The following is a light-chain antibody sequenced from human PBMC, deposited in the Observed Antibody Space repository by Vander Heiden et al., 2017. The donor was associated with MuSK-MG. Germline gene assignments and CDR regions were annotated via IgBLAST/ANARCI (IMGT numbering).Light chain of an antibody. CDR1: SNNVGNQG. CDR3: SAWDSSLSAWV. J-gene: IGLJ3*02. Sequence: QAGLTQPPSVSKGLRQTATLTCTGNSNNVGNQGAAWLQQHQGHPPKLLSYRNNNRPSGISDGLSASRSGNTASLTITGLQPEDEADYYCSAWDSSLSAWVFGGGTKLTVL. CDR2: RNN. V-gene: IGLV10-54*01.